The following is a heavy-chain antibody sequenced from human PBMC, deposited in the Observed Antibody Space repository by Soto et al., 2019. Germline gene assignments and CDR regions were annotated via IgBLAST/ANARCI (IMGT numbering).Heavy chain of an antibody. CDR1: HGSISSSNW. CDR2: IYHSGST. CDR3: ARDNYADYEQSWFDP. J-gene: IGHJ5*02. V-gene: IGHV4-4*02. Sequence: PSETLSLTCAVSHGSISSSNWWSWVRQPPGKGLEWIGEIYHSGSTNYNPSFRSRVTISMDKSKNQFSLKLTAVTAADTAIYYCARDNYADYEQSWFDPWAQGIHVTVSS. D-gene: IGHD4-17*01.